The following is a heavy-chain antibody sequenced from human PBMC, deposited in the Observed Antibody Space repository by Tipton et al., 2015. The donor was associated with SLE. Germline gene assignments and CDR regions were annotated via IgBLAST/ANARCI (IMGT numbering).Heavy chain of an antibody. D-gene: IGHD6-13*01. CDR1: GYTFPTYA. J-gene: IGHJ4*02. CDR2: ISYDESIK. CDR3: ANADTAAGTEYFDY. Sequence: SLRLSCAASGYTFPTYAMHWVRQAPGKGLEWVAVISYDESIKYYADSVKGRFTISRDESKNTMYLQMNSLRPEDTAVYYCANADTAAGTEYFDYWGQGTLVTVSS. V-gene: IGHV3-30*04.